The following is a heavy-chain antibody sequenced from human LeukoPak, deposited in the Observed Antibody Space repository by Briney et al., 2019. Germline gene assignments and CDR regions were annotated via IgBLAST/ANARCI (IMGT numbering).Heavy chain of an antibody. V-gene: IGHV3-30*03. J-gene: IGHJ3*01. D-gene: IGHD2-15*01. Sequence: GRSLRLSCAASGFTFSSYGMHWVRQAPGKGLEWVAVISYDGSNKYYADSVKGRFTISRDNSKNTLYLQMNSLRAEDTAVYYCASEILRWGKGTMVTVSS. CDR3: ASEILR. CDR2: ISYDGSNK. CDR1: GFTFSSYG.